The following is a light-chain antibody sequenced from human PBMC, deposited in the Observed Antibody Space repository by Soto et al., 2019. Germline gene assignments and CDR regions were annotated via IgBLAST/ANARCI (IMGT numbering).Light chain of an antibody. J-gene: IGLJ2*01. CDR1: SSNIGSNT. CDR2: SNN. CDR3: AAWDDSLNGVV. Sequence: QSVLTQPPSASGTPGKRVTISCSGSSSNIGSNTVNWYQQLPGTAPKLLIYSNNQRPSGVPDRFSGSKSGTSASLAISGLQSEDEADYYCAAWDDSLNGVVFGGWTQMTV. V-gene: IGLV1-44*01.